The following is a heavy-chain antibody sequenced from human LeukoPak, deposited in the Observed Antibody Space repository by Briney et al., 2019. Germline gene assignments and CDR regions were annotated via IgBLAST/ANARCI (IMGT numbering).Heavy chain of an antibody. CDR1: GFTFGGYG. CDR3: TRYNNDHFDY. J-gene: IGHJ4*02. CDR2: IAYDGSRA. V-gene: IGHV3-33*01. Sequence: GRSLRLSCAGSGFTFGGYGMHWFRQPPGKGPEWVAVIAYDGSRAFYADSVKGRFTISRDNSKNTMSVQMDDLRAEDTAVYYCTRYNNDHFDYWGQGTLVTVSS. D-gene: IGHD1-14*01.